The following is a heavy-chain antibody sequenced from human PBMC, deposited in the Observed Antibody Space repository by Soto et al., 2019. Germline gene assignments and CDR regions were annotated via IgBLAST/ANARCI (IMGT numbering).Heavy chain of an antibody. J-gene: IGHJ6*02. V-gene: IGHV1-69*01. D-gene: IGHD1-26*01. CDR3: ARDLGVGATTSDYYVMDV. CDR2: IIPIFGTA. CDR1: GGTFSSYA. Sequence: QVQLVQSEAEVKKPGSSVKVSCKASGGTFSSYAISWVRQAPGQGLEWMGGIIPIFGTANYAQKFQGRVTITADESTSTAYMELSSLRSEDTAVYYCARDLGVGATTSDYYVMDVWGQGTTVTVSS.